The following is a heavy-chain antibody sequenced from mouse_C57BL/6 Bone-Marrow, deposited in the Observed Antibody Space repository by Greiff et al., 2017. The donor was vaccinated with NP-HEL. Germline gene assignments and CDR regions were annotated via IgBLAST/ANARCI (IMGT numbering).Heavy chain of an antibody. CDR1: GFTFSDAW. Sequence: EVKLMESGGGLVQPGGSMKLSCAASGFTFSDAWMDWVRQSPEKGLEWVAEIRNKANNHATYYAESVKGRFTISRDDSKSSVYLQMNSLRAEDTGIYYCTRDFTYYYAMDYWGQGTSVTVSS. CDR2: IRNKANNHAT. J-gene: IGHJ4*01. V-gene: IGHV6-6*01. CDR3: TRDFTYYYAMDY. D-gene: IGHD1-1*01.